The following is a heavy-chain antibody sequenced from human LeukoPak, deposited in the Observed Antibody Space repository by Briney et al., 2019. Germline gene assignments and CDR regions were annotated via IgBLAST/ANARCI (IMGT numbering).Heavy chain of an antibody. Sequence: SETLSLTCTVSGGSISSYYWSWIRQPPGKGLEWIGYIYYSGSTNYNPSLQSRVTISVDTSTNQFSLQLSSVTAADTTVYYCARLRSRGSSYFDIWGQGTMVTVSS. CDR2: IYYSGST. J-gene: IGHJ3*02. CDR3: ARLRSRGSSYFDI. D-gene: IGHD1-26*01. CDR1: GGSISSYY. V-gene: IGHV4-59*08.